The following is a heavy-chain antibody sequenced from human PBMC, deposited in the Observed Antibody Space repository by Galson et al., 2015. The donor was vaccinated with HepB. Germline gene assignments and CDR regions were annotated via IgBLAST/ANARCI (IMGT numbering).Heavy chain of an antibody. Sequence: SLRLSCAASGFTFSSYSMNWVRQAPGKGLEWVSYISSSSSTIYYADSVKGRFTISRDNAKNSLYLQMNSLRAEDTAVYYCARVVVIKGSDYWGQGTLVTVSS. CDR3: ARVVVIKGSDY. CDR1: GFTFSSYS. J-gene: IGHJ4*02. D-gene: IGHD3-22*01. CDR2: ISSSSSTI. V-gene: IGHV3-48*01.